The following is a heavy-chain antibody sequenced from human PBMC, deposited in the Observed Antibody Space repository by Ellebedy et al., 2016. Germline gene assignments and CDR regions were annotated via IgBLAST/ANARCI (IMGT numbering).Heavy chain of an antibody. CDR1: GFTFSSYS. CDR2: ISSSSSYI. J-gene: IGHJ4*02. D-gene: IGHD2-2*01. V-gene: IGHV3-21*01. Sequence: GESLKISXAASGFTFSSYSMNRVRQAPGKGLEWVSSISSSSSYIYYADSVKGRFTISRDNAKNSLYLQMNSLRAEDTAVYYCARGVYQLLSFDYWGQGTLVTVSS. CDR3: ARGVYQLLSFDY.